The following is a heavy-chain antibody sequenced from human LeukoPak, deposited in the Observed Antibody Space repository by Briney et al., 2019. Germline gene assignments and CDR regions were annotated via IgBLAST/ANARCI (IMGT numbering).Heavy chain of an antibody. CDR1: GGSFSGYY. CDR3: ASIVVVPAAGNWFDP. CDR2: INHSGST. V-gene: IGHV4-34*01. D-gene: IGHD2-2*01. Sequence: SEALSLTCAVYGGSFSGYYWSWIRQPPGKGLEWIGEINHSGSTNYNPSLKSRVTISVDTSKNQFSLKLSSVTAADTAVYYCASIVVVPAAGNWFDPWGQGTLVTVSS. J-gene: IGHJ5*02.